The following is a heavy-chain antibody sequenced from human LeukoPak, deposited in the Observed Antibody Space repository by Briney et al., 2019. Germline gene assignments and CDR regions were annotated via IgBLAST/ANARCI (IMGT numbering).Heavy chain of an antibody. J-gene: IGHJ5*02. CDR1: GGSISSGSDY. Sequence: SETLSLTCNVSGGSISSGSDYWSWIRQSAGKGLEWIGRVYSSGSANYNPSLKSRLTMAVDTSKNQISLKLTSVTAADTTVYYCARDSGFWTFDPWGQGALVTVSS. CDR2: VYSSGSA. CDR3: ARDSGFWTFDP. D-gene: IGHD3/OR15-3a*01. V-gene: IGHV4-61*02.